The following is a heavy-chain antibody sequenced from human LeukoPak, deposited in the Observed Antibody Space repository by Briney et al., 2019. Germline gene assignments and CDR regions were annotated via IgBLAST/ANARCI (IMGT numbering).Heavy chain of an antibody. CDR1: GFTFSTYA. J-gene: IGHJ3*01. CDR3: AKDPIVGAS. CDR2: ISGSGGHI. D-gene: IGHD1-26*01. V-gene: IGHV3-23*01. Sequence: VGSLRLSCADSGFTFSTYAMSWVRQAPGKGLEGVSIISGSGGHIYYADSVKGRFTISRDNSKKTLYLQMNSVRAEDTAVYYCAKDPIVGASWGQGTMVTVSS.